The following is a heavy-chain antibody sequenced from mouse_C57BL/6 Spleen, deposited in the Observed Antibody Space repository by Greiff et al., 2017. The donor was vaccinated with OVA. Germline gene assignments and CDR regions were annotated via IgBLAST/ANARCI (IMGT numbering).Heavy chain of an antibody. CDR1: GYTFTSYW. CDR3: ARIYDGYYGDY. J-gene: IGHJ2*01. Sequence: QVQLQQSGAELVKPGASVKLSCKASGYTFTSYWMQWVKQRPGQGLEWIGEIDPSDSYTNYNQKFKGKATLTVDTSSSTAYMQLSSLTSEDSAVYYCARIYDGYYGDYWGQGTTLTVSS. CDR2: IDPSDSYT. V-gene: IGHV1-50*01. D-gene: IGHD2-3*01.